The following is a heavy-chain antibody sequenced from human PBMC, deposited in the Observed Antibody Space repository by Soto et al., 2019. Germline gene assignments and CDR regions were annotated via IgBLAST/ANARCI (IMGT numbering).Heavy chain of an antibody. J-gene: IGHJ3*02. CDR3: AYYSAYYYDSSGSRRAFDI. CDR2: FDPEDGET. D-gene: IGHD3-22*01. CDR1: GYTLTELS. V-gene: IGHV1-24*01. Sequence: ASVKVSCKVSGYTLTELSMHWVRQAPGKGLEWMGGFDPEDGETIYAQKFQGRVTMTEDTSTDTAYMELSSLRSEDTAVYYCAYYSAYYYDSSGSRRAFDIWGQGTMVTVSS.